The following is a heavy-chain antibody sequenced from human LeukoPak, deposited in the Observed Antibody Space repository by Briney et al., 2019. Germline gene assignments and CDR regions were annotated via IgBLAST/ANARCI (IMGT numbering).Heavy chain of an antibody. CDR2: IIPIFGTA. V-gene: IGHV1-69*01. Sequence: RASVKASCKASGGTLSSYAISWVRQAPGQGLEWMGGIIPIFGTANYAQKFQGRVTITADESTSTAYMELSSLRSEDTAVYYCAIRSRGYQLRPNNWFDPWGQGTLVTVSS. J-gene: IGHJ5*02. CDR1: GGTLSSYA. D-gene: IGHD2-2*01. CDR3: AIRSRGYQLRPNNWFDP.